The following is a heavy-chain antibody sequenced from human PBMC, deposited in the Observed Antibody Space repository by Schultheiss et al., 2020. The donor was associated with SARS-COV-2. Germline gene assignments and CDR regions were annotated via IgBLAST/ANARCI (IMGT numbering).Heavy chain of an antibody. D-gene: IGHD3-22*01. V-gene: IGHV4-34*01. J-gene: IGHJ6*02. CDR1: GGSFSGYY. Sequence: SQTLSLTCAVYGGSFSGYYWSWIRQPPGKGLEWIGEINHSGSTNYNPSLKSRVTISVDTSKNQLSLQLNSVTPGDTAVYYCARGSFRGYAYYYYGMDVWGQGTTVTVSS. CDR3: ARGSFRGYAYYYYGMDV. CDR2: INHSGST.